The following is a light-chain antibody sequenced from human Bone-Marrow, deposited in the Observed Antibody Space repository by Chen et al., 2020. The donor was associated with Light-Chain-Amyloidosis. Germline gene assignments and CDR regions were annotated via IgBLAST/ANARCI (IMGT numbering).Light chain of an antibody. CDR3: QSADSSGTYEVI. CDR1: DLPTKY. CDR2: RDT. V-gene: IGLV3-25*03. J-gene: IGLJ2*01. Sequence: YELTQPPSVSVSPGQTARITCSGDDLPTKYAYWYQQKPGQAPVLVIHRDTERPSVISERFSGSSSGTKATLNISGVQAEDEADYHCQSADSSGTYEVIFGGGTKLTVL.